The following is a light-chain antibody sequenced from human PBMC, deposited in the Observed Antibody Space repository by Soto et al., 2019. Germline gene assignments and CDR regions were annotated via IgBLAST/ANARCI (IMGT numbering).Light chain of an antibody. J-gene: IGKJ5*01. V-gene: IGKV3-15*01. CDR2: GAS. CDR3: QQRSNWPPEVT. Sequence: EIVMTQSPATLSVSPGERATLSCRASQSVSSNLAWYQQKPGQAPRLLIYGASTRATDIPARFTGSGSGTDFSLTINRLEPEDFAVYYCQQRSNWPPEVTFGQGTRLEIK. CDR1: QSVSSN.